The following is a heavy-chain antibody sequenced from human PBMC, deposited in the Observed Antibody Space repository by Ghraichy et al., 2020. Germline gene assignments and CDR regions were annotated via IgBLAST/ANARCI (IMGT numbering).Heavy chain of an antibody. V-gene: IGHV3-30*02. D-gene: IGHD6-13*01. CDR1: GFTFSRYA. CDR3: AKDLSSSWFLAFDY. J-gene: IGHJ4*02. CDR2: IRYDGSNK. Sequence: GGSLRLSCAASGFTFSRYAMHWVRQAPGKGLEWVAFIRYDGSNKYYADSVKGRFTISRDNSKNTLYLQMNSLRAEDTAVYYCAKDLSSSWFLAFDYWGQGFLVTVSS.